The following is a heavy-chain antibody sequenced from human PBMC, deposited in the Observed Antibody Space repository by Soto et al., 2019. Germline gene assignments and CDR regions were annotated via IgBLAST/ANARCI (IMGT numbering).Heavy chain of an antibody. J-gene: IGHJ3*02. D-gene: IGHD3-22*01. CDR1: GFTFDDYT. Sequence: GGSLRLSCAASGFTFDDYTMHWVRQAPGKGLEWVSLISWDGGSTYYADSVKGRFTISRDNSKNSLYLQMNSLRTEDTALYYCAKYQRVVVIINDAFDIWGQGTMVTVS. V-gene: IGHV3-43*01. CDR2: ISWDGGST. CDR3: AKYQRVVVIINDAFDI.